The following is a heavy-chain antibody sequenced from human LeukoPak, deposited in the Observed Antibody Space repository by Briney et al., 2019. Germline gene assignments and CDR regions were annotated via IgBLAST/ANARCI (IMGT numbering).Heavy chain of an antibody. CDR3: ARPPPGDFDFWSGPYFFDY. V-gene: IGHV4-39*01. CDR2: IYHRGAT. Sequence: PSETLSLTCTVSGVSVTSYSYFWGWFRQPPGKGLEWIGSIYHRGATSYNPSLKGRVTISVDMSNNQFSLKLTSVTAADTAVYYCARPPPGDFDFWSGPYFFDYWGRGTLVAISS. D-gene: IGHD3-3*01. J-gene: IGHJ4*01. CDR1: GVSVTSYSYF.